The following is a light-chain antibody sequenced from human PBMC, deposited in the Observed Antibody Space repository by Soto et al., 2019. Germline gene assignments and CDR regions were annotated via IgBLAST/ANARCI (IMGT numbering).Light chain of an antibody. Sequence: QSALTQPASVSGSPGQSITISCTGTSSDVGGYDFVSWYRQYPGQAPKILIYEVTHRPSGVPDRFSGSKSGNTASLTISGLPADDEADYYCSSYTITSSPVFGPGTQLTVL. CDR2: EVT. J-gene: IGLJ1*01. V-gene: IGLV2-14*01. CDR1: SSDVGGYDF. CDR3: SSYTITSSPV.